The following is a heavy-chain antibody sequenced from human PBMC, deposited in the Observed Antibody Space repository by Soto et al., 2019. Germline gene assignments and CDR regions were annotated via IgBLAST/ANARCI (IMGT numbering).Heavy chain of an antibody. Sequence: SETLSLTCTVSGGSISSYYWSWIRQPPGKGLEWIGYIYYSGSTNYNPSLKSRVTISVDTSKNQFSLKLSSVTAADTAVYYCARESLGFPLYYFDYWGQGTLVTVSS. V-gene: IGHV4-59*01. J-gene: IGHJ4*02. CDR3: ARESLGFPLYYFDY. D-gene: IGHD3-16*01. CDR1: GGSISSYY. CDR2: IYYSGST.